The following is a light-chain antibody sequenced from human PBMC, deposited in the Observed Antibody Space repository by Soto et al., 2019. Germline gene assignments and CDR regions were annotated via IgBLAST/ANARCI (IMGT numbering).Light chain of an antibody. CDR2: GAS. CDR3: QQLNSFPIA. CDR1: QGISSF. V-gene: IGKV1-9*01. Sequence: IQLTQSPSSLSASVGDRVTITCRASQGISSFVAWYQQKPGRAPKLLIYGASTLQSGVPSRFSGSGSGTDFTLTISSLQPEDFATYYCQQLNSFPIAFGPGTKVEIQ. J-gene: IGKJ3*01.